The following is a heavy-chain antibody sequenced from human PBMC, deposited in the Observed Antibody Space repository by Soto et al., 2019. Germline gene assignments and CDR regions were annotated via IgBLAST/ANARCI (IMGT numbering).Heavy chain of an antibody. V-gene: IGHV3-23*01. D-gene: IGHD3-10*01. Sequence: EVQLSGSGGGLVQPGGSLRLSCAASGFTFSSYAMSWVRQAPGKGLEWVSAISDSSTSTYYADSVKGRFTISRDNSKNTLYLQMNSRRAEDTAVYYCAKDPSSGFDMENYFDYWGQGTLVTVSS. CDR3: AKDPSSGFDMENYFDY. CDR1: GFTFSSYA. J-gene: IGHJ4*02. CDR2: ISDSSTST.